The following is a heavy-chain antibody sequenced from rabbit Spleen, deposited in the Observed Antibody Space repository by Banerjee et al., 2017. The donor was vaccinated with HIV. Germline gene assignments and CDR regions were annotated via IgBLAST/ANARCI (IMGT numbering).Heavy chain of an antibody. CDR3: ARRNIGNYGNYAGAYNL. CDR1: GFSFSSSTY. Sequence: QEQLVESGGGLVQPEGSLTLTCTASGFSFSSSTYMSWVRQAPGKGLEWIGAIYAGGSGGTWYASWAKGRFTISKTSSTTVTLQMTSLTAADTATYFCARRNIGNYGNYAGAYNLWGPGTLVTVS. CDR2: IYAGGSGGT. V-gene: IGHV1S45*01. D-gene: IGHD4-2*01. J-gene: IGHJ4*01.